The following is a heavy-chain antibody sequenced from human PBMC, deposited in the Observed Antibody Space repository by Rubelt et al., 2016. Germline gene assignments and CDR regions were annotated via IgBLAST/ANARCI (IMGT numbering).Heavy chain of an antibody. V-gene: IGHV1-2*06. CDR2: INPNSGGT. J-gene: IGHJ4*02. D-gene: IGHD4-17*01. CDR3: ARLPDYGDYVFDY. Sequence: QVQLVQSGAEVKKPGASVKVSCKASGYTFTGYYMHWVRQAPGQGLEWMGRINPNSGGTNYAQKFQGRVTMTRDTSISTAYMELSRLRTDDTAVYYCARLPDYGDYVFDYWGQGTLVTVSS. CDR1: GYTFTGYY.